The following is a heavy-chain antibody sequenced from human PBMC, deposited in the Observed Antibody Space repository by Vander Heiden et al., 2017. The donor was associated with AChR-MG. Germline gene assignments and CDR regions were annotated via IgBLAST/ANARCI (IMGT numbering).Heavy chain of an antibody. D-gene: IGHD3-16*01. Sequence: QVQLVELGGGGVQPGRSRRLPGVAAGSTFRSFAMHWVRQDQGLGLEWVAVISYDGTHEYYADSVKGRFSISRDNAKNTLYVQVNSLRADDTAVYYCARDLTAYSYGDAFDIWGQGTVVTVSS. J-gene: IGHJ3*02. CDR2: ISYDGTHE. CDR3: ARDLTAYSYGDAFDI. CDR1: GSTFRSFA. V-gene: IGHV3-30-3*01.